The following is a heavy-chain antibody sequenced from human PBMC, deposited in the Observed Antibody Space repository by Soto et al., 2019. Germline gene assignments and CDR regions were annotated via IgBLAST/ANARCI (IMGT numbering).Heavy chain of an antibody. Sequence: GPTLVNPTQTLTLTCVFSGFSLNTGGVTVGWIRQPPGKALEWVALIYWDDGKRYSPSLKSRLTITKETSRNQVVLTMTNVDPEDTATYFCAHSPAPRVYFQHWGEGTLVTVSS. CDR1: GFSLNTGGVT. V-gene: IGHV2-5*02. D-gene: IGHD3-10*01. CDR2: IYWDDGK. CDR3: AHSPAPRVYFQH. J-gene: IGHJ1*01.